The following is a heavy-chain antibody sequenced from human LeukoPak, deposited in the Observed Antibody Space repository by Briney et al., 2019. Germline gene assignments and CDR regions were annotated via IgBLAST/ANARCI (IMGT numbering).Heavy chain of an antibody. D-gene: IGHD3-10*01. Sequence: GASVKVSCKASGYTFTSYYMHWVRQAPGQGLEWMGIINPSGGSTSYAQKFQGRVTMTTDTSTSTAYMELRSLRSDDTAVYYCARDPGVFGDLTEARYVFDYWGQGTLVTVSS. V-gene: IGHV1-46*01. J-gene: IGHJ4*02. CDR3: ARDPGVFGDLTEARYVFDY. CDR2: INPSGGST. CDR1: GYTFTSYY.